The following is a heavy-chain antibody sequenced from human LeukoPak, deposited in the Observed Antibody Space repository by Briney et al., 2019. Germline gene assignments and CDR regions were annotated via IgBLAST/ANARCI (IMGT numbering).Heavy chain of an antibody. D-gene: IGHD2-2*02. Sequence: GSLRLSCAASGFTFSSYSMNWVRQAPGKGLEWVSSISSSSSYIYYADSVKGRFTISRDNAKNSLYLQMNSLRAEDTAVYYCARDYYSSTSCYIFWFDPWGQGTLVTVSS. CDR1: GFTFSSYS. CDR3: ARDYYSSTSCYIFWFDP. CDR2: ISSSSSYI. V-gene: IGHV3-21*01. J-gene: IGHJ5*02.